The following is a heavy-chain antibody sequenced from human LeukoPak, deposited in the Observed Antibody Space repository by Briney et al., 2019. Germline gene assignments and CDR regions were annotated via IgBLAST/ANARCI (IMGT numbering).Heavy chain of an antibody. CDR1: GYTFTSYD. CDR2: MHPNSANK. J-gene: IGHJ4*02. CDR3: ARGIDGDYEGDY. Sequence: ASVKVSCKASGYTFTSYDIKWVRQATGQGLEWMGWMHPNSANKGYAQKFQGRVTMTRNTCISTTYMELSSLRSEDTAVYYCARGIDGDYEGDYWGQGTLVTVAS. D-gene: IGHD4-17*01. V-gene: IGHV1-8*01.